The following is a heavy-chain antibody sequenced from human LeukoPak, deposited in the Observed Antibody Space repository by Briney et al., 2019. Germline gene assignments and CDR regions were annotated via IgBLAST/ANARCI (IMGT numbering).Heavy chain of an antibody. Sequence: PGGSLRLSCAASGFSFNNYVMSWVRQAPGKGLEWVSGLSAGGDNKYYAESVKGRFTISRDNSKNTLYLQMNSLRAEDTAVYYCAKEEYYGAGSYPDYWGQGTLVTVSS. CDR1: GFSFNNYV. V-gene: IGHV3-23*01. J-gene: IGHJ4*02. D-gene: IGHD3-10*01. CDR2: LSAGGDNK. CDR3: AKEEYYGAGSYPDY.